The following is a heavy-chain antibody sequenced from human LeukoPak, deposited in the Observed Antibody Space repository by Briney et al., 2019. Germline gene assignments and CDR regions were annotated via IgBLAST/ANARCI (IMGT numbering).Heavy chain of an antibody. CDR2: ISAYNGNT. CDR1: GYTFTSYG. D-gene: IGHD3-10*01. V-gene: IGHV1-18*01. CDR3: ARYGYGSGNVAYFDY. J-gene: IGHJ4*02. Sequence: ASVKVSCKASGYTFTSYGISWVRQAPGQGLEWMGWISAYNGNTNYAQKLQGRVTMTTDTSTSTAYMELRSLRSDDTAVYYCARYGYGSGNVAYFDYWGQGTLVTVSS.